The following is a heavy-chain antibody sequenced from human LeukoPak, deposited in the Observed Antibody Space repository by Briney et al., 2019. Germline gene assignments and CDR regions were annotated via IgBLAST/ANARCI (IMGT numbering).Heavy chain of an antibody. J-gene: IGHJ4*02. D-gene: IGHD1-1*01. CDR1: GFTFSTYW. V-gene: IGHV3-7*01. CDR2: INQDGSGK. CDR3: ARDFSVTRLERPFDY. Sequence: PGGSLRLSCAASGFTFSTYWMTWVRQAPGTGLEWVPNINQDGSGKYYVDSVKGRFTISRDNAKSSLHLQMNSLRAGDTAVYYCARDFSVTRLERPFDYWGQGTLVSVSS.